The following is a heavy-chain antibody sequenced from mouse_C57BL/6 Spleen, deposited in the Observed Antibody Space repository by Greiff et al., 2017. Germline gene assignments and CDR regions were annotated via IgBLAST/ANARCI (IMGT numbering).Heavy chain of an antibody. D-gene: IGHD1-1*01. CDR3: ARPQFITTVVAENYYAMDY. CDR2: IYPRSGNT. Sequence: QVQLKESGAELARPGASVKLSCKASGYTFTSYGISWVKQRTGQGLEWIGEIYPRSGNTYYNEKFKGKATLTADKSSSTAYMGLRSLTSEDSAVYVCARPQFITTVVAENYYAMDYWGQGTSVTVSS. CDR1: GYTFTSYG. V-gene: IGHV1-81*01. J-gene: IGHJ4*01.